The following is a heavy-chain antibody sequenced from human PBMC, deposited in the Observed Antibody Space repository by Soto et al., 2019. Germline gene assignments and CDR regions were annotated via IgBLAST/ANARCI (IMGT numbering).Heavy chain of an antibody. V-gene: IGHV4-59*01. CDR1: AGSISSYY. CDR2: IYYTGST. Sequence: SETLSLTCTVAAGSISSYYWSWIRQPAGKGLEWIGNIYYTGSTNYNPSFESRVAISLDTSNNQFSLRLTSLTAADTAVYFCARDHHSYYDTSGYYPYFDFWGQGTLVTVSS. J-gene: IGHJ4*02. CDR3: ARDHHSYYDTSGYYPYFDF. D-gene: IGHD3-22*01.